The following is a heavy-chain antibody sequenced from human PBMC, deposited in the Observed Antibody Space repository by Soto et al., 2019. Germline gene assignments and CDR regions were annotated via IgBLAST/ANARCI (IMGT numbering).Heavy chain of an antibody. CDR2: ISHDGNKK. Sequence: QVQLVESGGGVVQPGRSLRLSCAASGFTFNRHPLHWVRQAPGKGLEWVAVISHDGNKKYYADSVKGRFTISRDNSMNMLYLQMHCLRTEDTAIFYCARASGHIYATLHGPFDHWGQGALVTVSS. CDR1: GFTFNRHP. V-gene: IGHV3-30-3*01. J-gene: IGHJ4*02. D-gene: IGHD2-8*01. CDR3: ARASGHIYATLHGPFDH.